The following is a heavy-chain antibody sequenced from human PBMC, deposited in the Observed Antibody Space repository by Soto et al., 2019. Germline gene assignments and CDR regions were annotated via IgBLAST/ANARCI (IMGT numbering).Heavy chain of an antibody. CDR1: SGSISSGGYY. J-gene: IGHJ4*02. D-gene: IGHD3-9*01. V-gene: IGHV4-31*03. CDR2: IYYSGST. Sequence: PSETLSLTCTVSSGSISSGGYYWSWIRQHPGKGLEWIGYIYYSGSTYYNPSLKSRVTISVDTSKNQFSLKLSSVTAADTAVYYCARGGAIYYFDYWGQGTLVTVSS. CDR3: ARGGAIYYFDY.